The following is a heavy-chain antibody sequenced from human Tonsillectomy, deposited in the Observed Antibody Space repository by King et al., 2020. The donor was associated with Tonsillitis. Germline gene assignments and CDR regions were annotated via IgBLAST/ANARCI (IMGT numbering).Heavy chain of an antibody. CDR1: GYTFTTYG. J-gene: IGHJ4*02. Sequence: VQLVESGAEVKKPGASVKVSCKASGYTFTTYGISWVRQAPGQGLEWMGWISAYNGNTNYAQKLQGRVTITTDTSTTTVYMALRSLRSDDTAVYYCARDVGGELPFDYWGQGTLVTVSS. D-gene: IGHD1-26*01. V-gene: IGHV1-18*01. CDR3: ARDVGGELPFDY. CDR2: ISAYNGNT.